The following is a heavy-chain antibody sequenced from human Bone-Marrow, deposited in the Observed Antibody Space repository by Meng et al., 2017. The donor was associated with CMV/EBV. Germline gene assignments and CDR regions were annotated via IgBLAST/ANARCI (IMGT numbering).Heavy chain of an antibody. CDR2: ISYDGANE. J-gene: IGHJ4*02. Sequence: GESLKISCAASGFTFSSYAMHWVRQAPGKGLEWVGIISYDGANENYADSVKGRFTISRDNSKNTLYLQMNSLRAEDTAVYYCAKDHGYGYVRLFDYWGQGTLVTVSS. CDR3: AKDHGYGYVRLFDY. V-gene: IGHV3-30-3*01. CDR1: GFTFSSYA. D-gene: IGHD5-18*01.